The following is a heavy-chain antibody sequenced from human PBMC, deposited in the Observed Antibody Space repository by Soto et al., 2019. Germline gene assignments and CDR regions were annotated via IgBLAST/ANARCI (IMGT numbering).Heavy chain of an antibody. CDR3: ERAYYDSSGYPWY. J-gene: IGHJ4*02. CDR2: IWYDGSNK. D-gene: IGHD3-22*01. Sequence: GGSLRLSCAASGFTFSSYGMHWVRQAPGKGLEWVAVIWYDGSNKYYADSVKGRFTISRDNSKNTLYLQMNSLRAEDTAVYYCERAYYDSSGYPWYWGQGTLVTVSS. V-gene: IGHV3-33*01. CDR1: GFTFSSYG.